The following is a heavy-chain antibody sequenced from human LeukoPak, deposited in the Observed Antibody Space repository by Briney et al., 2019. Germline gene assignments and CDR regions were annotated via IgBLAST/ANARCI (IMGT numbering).Heavy chain of an antibody. V-gene: IGHV1-69*13. CDR1: GGTFSSYA. J-gene: IGHJ4*02. CDR2: IIPIFGTA. CDR3: ARRRTDFWSGYYFDY. D-gene: IGHD3-3*01. Sequence: ASVKASCKASGGTFSSYAISWVRQAPGQGLEWMGGIIPIFGTANYAQKFQGRVTITADESTSTAYMELSSLRSEDTAVYYCARRRTDFWSGYYFDYWGQGTLVTVSS.